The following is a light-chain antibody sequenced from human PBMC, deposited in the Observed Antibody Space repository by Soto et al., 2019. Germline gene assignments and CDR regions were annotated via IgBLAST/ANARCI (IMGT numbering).Light chain of an antibody. CDR2: GNS. V-gene: IGLV1-40*01. CDR1: SSNIGAGYD. Sequence: QSALTQPPSVSRAPGQRVTISCTGGSSNIGAGYDVHWYQQLPGTAPKLLIYGNSNRPSGVPDRFSGSKSGTSASLAITGLQAEDEGDYYCQPYDSSLSVSYVFGTGTRSPS. CDR3: QPYDSSLSVSYV. J-gene: IGLJ1*01.